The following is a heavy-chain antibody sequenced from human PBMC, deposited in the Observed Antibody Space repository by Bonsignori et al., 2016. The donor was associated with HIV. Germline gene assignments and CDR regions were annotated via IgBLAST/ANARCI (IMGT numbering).Heavy chain of an antibody. Sequence: QVQLQESGPGLVRPSQTLSLTCTVSGGSISSGTYYWNWIRQPAGKGLEWIGRIHVSGGTSYNPSLKSRVTISVDTSKNQFSLRLSSVAAADTAVYYCARGLWFGKEGWLDPWGQGTLVTVSS. V-gene: IGHV4-61*02. CDR1: GGSISSGTYY. CDR2: IHVSGGT. J-gene: IGHJ5*02. CDR3: ARGLWFGKEGWLDP. D-gene: IGHD3-10*01.